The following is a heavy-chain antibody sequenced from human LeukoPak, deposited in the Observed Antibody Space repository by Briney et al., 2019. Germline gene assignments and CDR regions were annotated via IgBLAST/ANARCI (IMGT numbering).Heavy chain of an antibody. CDR3: AKANWNELQY. Sequence: GGSLRLSCAASGFTFSSYGMHWVRQGPGKGLEWVAFIRYDGSNKYYADSVKGRFTISRDNSKNTLYLQMNSLRAEDTAVYYCAKANWNELQYWGQGTLVTVSS. J-gene: IGHJ4*02. CDR1: GFTFSSYG. CDR2: IRYDGSNK. D-gene: IGHD1-1*01. V-gene: IGHV3-30*02.